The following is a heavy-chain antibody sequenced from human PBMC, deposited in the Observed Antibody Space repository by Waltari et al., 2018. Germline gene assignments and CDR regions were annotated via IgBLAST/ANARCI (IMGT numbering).Heavy chain of an antibody. Sequence: EVQLLESGGGLVQPGGSLGLSCAGSGYTFSNYAMTWVRQAPGKGLGWVSAISYSGGRTYYAASVKGRFTISRDDSKNTLYLQMNSLRAEDTAVYYCAKGATTETTGGDSWGQGTLVTVSS. CDR3: AKGATTETTGGDS. D-gene: IGHD4-17*01. CDR1: GYTFSNYA. V-gene: IGHV3-23*01. J-gene: IGHJ4*02. CDR2: ISYSGGRT.